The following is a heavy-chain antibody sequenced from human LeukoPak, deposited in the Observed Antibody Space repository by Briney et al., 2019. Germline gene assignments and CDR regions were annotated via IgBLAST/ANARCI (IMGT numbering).Heavy chain of an antibody. D-gene: IGHD6-13*01. Sequence: PGRSLRLSCAASGVTFSSNTMHWVRLAPGKGLEWVALISYDGSSKYYADSVKGRFTISRDNSKNTLYLQMNSLRAEDTAVYYCARDLTPSRYSSSWNRFDYWGQGTLVTVSS. CDR1: GVTFSSNT. V-gene: IGHV3-30-3*01. CDR3: ARDLTPSRYSSSWNRFDY. J-gene: IGHJ4*02. CDR2: ISYDGSSK.